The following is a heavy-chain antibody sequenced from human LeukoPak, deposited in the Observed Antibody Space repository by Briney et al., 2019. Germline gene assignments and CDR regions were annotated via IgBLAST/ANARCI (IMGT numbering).Heavy chain of an antibody. CDR3: ARAWFGELLPNWFDP. D-gene: IGHD3-10*01. Sequence: SETLSLTRTVSGGSISSSSYYWGWIRQPPGKGLEWIGSIYYSGSTYYNPSLKSRVTISVDTSKNQFSLKLSSVTAADTAVYYCARAWFGELLPNWFDPWGQGTLVTVSS. CDR1: GGSISSSSYY. V-gene: IGHV4-39*01. J-gene: IGHJ5*02. CDR2: IYYSGST.